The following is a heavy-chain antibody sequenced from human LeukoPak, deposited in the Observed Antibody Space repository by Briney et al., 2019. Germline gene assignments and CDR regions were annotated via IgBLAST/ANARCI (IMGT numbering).Heavy chain of an antibody. D-gene: IGHD4-11*01. V-gene: IGHV1-18*01. J-gene: IGHJ3*02. Sequence: ASVKVSCKASGYTFTSYGISWVRQAPGQGLEWMGWISAYNGNTNYAQKLQGRVTMTTDTSTSTAYMELSSLRSEDTAVYYCARGGFTVTTGGGDAFDIWGQGTMVTVSS. CDR1: GYTFTSYG. CDR2: ISAYNGNT. CDR3: ARGGFTVTTGGGDAFDI.